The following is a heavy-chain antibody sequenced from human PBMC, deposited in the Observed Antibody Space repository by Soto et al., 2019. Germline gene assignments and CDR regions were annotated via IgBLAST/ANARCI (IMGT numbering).Heavy chain of an antibody. CDR1: GYTFTSYY. V-gene: IGHV1-46*01. J-gene: IGHJ6*02. D-gene: IGHD3-9*01. CDR2: INPSGGST. Sequence: ASVKVSCKASGYTFTSYYMHWVRQAPGQGLEWMGIINPSGGSTSYAQKFQGRVTMTRDTSTSTVYMELSSLRSEDTAVYYCARDPGRYFDWSYYYYGMDVWGQGTTVTVSS. CDR3: ARDPGRYFDWSYYYYGMDV.